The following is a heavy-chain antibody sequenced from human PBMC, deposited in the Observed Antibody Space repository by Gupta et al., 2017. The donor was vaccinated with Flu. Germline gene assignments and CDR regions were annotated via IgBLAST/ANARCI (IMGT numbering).Heavy chain of an antibody. CDR2: IITGSGTA. CDR1: GGTFSTYI. Sequence: QVQLVQSGAEVKKPGSSVKVSCKASGGTFSTYIINWVRQAPGQGLEWMGGIITGSGTADNAQKFQGRISITADESASTAYMDLSSLTSDDTAVYYCAMLRGCGGDCYYFDYWGQGTLVTVSS. V-gene: IGHV1-69*01. CDR3: AMLRGCGGDCYYFDY. J-gene: IGHJ4*02. D-gene: IGHD2-21*02.